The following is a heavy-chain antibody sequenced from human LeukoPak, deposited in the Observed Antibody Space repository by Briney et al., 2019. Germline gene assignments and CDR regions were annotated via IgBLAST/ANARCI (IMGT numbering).Heavy chain of an antibody. V-gene: IGHV3-23*01. CDR2: ISGSGGST. D-gene: IGHD3-10*02. J-gene: IGHJ6*04. CDR3: AELGITMIGGV. CDR1: GFTFSSYG. Sequence: GGSLRLSCAASGFTFSSYGMSWVRQAPGKGLEWVSGISGSGGSTYYADSVKGRFTISRDNSKNTLYLQMNSLRAEDTAVYYCAELGITMIGGVWGKGTTVTISS.